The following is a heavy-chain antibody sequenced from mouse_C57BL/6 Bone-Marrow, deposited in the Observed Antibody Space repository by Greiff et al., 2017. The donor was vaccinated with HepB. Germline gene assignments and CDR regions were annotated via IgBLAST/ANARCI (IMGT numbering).Heavy chain of an antibody. D-gene: IGHD1-1*01. CDR2: IDPNSGGT. CDR1: GYTFTSYW. CDR3: ARWGYYGSGVTGYFDY. J-gene: IGHJ2*01. V-gene: IGHV1-72*01. Sequence: QVHVKQPGAELVKPGASVKLSCKASGYTFTSYWMHWVKQRPGRGLEWIGRIDPNSGGTKYNEKFKSKATLTVDKPSSTAYMQLSSLTSEDSAVYYCARWGYYGSGVTGYFDYWGQGTTLTVSS.